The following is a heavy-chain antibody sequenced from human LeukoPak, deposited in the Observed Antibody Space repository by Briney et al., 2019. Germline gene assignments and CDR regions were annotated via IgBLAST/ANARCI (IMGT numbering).Heavy chain of an antibody. CDR2: INHSGST. D-gene: IGHD1-26*01. CDR1: GGSFSGYY. J-gene: IGHJ4*02. CDR3: ARGTLISGSRSYYFDY. Sequence: SETLFLTCAVYGGSFSGYYWSWIRQPPGKGLEWIGEINHSGSTNYNPSLKSRVTISVDTSKNQFSLKLSSVTAADTAVYYCARGTLISGSRSYYFDYWGQGTLVTVSS. V-gene: IGHV4-34*01.